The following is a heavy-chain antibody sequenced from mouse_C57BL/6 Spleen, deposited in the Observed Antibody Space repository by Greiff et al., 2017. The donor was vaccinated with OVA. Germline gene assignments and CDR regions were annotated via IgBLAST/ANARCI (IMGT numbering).Heavy chain of an antibody. CDR3: ARWNYYGSSYEAWFAY. D-gene: IGHD1-1*01. V-gene: IGHV1-69*01. CDR1: GYTFTSYW. Sequence: QVQLQQPGAELVMPGASVKLSCKASGYTFTSYWMHWVKQRPGQGLEWIGEIDPSDSYTNYNQKFKGKSTLTVDKSSSTAYMQLSSLTSEDSAVYYCARWNYYGSSYEAWFAYWGQGTLVTVSA. CDR2: IDPSDSYT. J-gene: IGHJ3*01.